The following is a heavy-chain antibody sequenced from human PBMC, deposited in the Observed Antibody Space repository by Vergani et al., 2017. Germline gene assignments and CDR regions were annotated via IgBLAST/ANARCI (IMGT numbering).Heavy chain of an antibody. J-gene: IGHJ6*02. Sequence: QVQLVQSGAEVKKPGASVKVSCKASGYTFTGYYMHWVRQAPGQGLEWMGWINPTSGGTNYAQKFQGRVTMTRDTSISTAYMELSRLRSDDTAVYYCAREGGERYYGMDVWGQGTTVTVSS. CDR1: GYTFTGYY. CDR3: AREGGERYYGMDV. CDR2: INPTSGGT. D-gene: IGHD3-16*01. V-gene: IGHV1-2*02.